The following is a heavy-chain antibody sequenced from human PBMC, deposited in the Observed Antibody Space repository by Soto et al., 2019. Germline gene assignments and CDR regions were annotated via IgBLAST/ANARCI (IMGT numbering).Heavy chain of an antibody. Sequence: VKVSCKASGYTFTTYGINWVRQAPGQGLEWMGWISGYSTNTNYAQKFQGRVTMTTDISTTTVYMELRSLRSDDTGVYYCARAPPYYYESSGLGPSDYWGQGTLVTVSS. J-gene: IGHJ4*02. CDR3: ARAPPYYYESSGLGPSDY. CDR1: GYTFTTYG. D-gene: IGHD3-22*01. CDR2: ISGYSTNT. V-gene: IGHV1-18*01.